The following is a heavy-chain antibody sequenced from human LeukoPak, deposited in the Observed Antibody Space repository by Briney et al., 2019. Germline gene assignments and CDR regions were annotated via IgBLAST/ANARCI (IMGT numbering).Heavy chain of an antibody. V-gene: IGHV3-53*01. Sequence: GGSLRLSCAASGFTVSGNYMSWVRQAPGKGLKWVSVIYSGGSTYYADSVKGRFTISRDNSKNTLYLQMNSLRAEDTAVYYCAKDESPRIATDNYWGQGTLVTVSS. D-gene: IGHD6-25*01. J-gene: IGHJ4*02. CDR2: IYSGGST. CDR3: AKDESPRIATDNY. CDR1: GFTVSGNY.